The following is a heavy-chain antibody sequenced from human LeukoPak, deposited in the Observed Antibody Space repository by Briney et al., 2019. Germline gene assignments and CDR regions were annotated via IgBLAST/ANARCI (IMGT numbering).Heavy chain of an antibody. J-gene: IGHJ4*02. CDR3: AKSYSSGWSCIDY. V-gene: IGHV3-23*01. CDR1: GFTFSSYA. Sequence: TGGSLRLSCAASGFTFSSYAMNWVRQAPGKGLEWVSGVSGNGGSTYYADSVKGRFTISRDNSKNTLYLQMNSLRTEDTAVYYCAKSYSSGWSCIDYWGQGTLVTVSS. CDR2: VSGNGGST. D-gene: IGHD6-19*01.